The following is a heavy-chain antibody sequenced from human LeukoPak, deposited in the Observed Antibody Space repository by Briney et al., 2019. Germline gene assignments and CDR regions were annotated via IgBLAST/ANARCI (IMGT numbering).Heavy chain of an antibody. V-gene: IGHV3-23*01. CDR3: ASGLYGGVFDN. Sequence: GGSLRPSCVLSGLTFSNYAMNWVRQAPGKGLEWISDISTDSGSTYHIESVRGRFTISRDNSRSTLYLQMNSLRADDTGVYYCASGLYGGVFDNWGQGTLVTVSS. CDR2: ISTDSGST. CDR1: GLTFSNYA. D-gene: IGHD4/OR15-4a*01. J-gene: IGHJ4*02.